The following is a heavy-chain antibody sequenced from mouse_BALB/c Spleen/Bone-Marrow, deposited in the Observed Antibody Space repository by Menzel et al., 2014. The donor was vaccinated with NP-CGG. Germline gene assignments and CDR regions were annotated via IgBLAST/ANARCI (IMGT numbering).Heavy chain of an antibody. V-gene: IGHV1-5*01. J-gene: IGHJ3*01. CDR2: IYPGNSDT. D-gene: IGHD6-5*01. Sequence: VQLQQPGTVLARPGASVKMSCKASGYSFTNYWMHWVSQRPGQGLEWIGAIYPGNSDTSYSQKFKGKAKLTAVTPATTAYMDLSGLTDEDSAVYYCTTYFYWGQGTLVTVSA. CDR1: GYSFTNYW. CDR3: TTYFY.